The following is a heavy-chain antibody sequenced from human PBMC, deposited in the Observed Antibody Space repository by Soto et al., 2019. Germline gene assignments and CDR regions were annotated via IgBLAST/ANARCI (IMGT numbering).Heavy chain of an antibody. CDR1: GFTFDDYA. D-gene: IGHD3-3*01. CDR2: ISWNSGSI. Sequence: SLRLSCAASGFTFDDYAMHWVRQAPGKGLEWVSGISWNSGSIGYADSVKGRFTISRDNAKNSLYLQMNSLRAEDTALYYCAKQKKTIWSGYYGRYYYYGMDVWGQGTTVTVSS. CDR3: AKQKKTIWSGYYGRYYYYGMDV. J-gene: IGHJ6*02. V-gene: IGHV3-9*01.